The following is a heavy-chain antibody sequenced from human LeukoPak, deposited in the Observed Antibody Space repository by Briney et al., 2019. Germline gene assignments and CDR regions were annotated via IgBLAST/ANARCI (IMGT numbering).Heavy chain of an antibody. CDR3: AKDFGYDSGTYLEQ. CDR1: GFIFSSYS. CDR2: ISYDGSKK. Sequence: GGSLRLSCAAAGFIFSSYSMHWVRQAPGKGLEWVAVISYDGSKKYYPESVRGRFTISRDNSKNTLFLQMNSLRAEDTAVYYCAKDFGYDSGTYLEQWGQGTLVTASS. V-gene: IGHV3-30*18. D-gene: IGHD3-10*01. J-gene: IGHJ4*02.